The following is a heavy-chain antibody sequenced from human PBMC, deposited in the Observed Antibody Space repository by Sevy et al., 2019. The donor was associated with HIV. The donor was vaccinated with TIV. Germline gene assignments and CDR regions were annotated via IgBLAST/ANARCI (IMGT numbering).Heavy chain of an antibody. CDR2: IWFDGSNT. D-gene: IGHD4-17*01. J-gene: IGHJ4*01. CDR1: GFTFSSFG. CDR3: ARDLEFYDHGDYGPAFMPDF. Sequence: GGSLRLSCAASGFTFSSFGMHWVRQAPGKGLEWLAVIWFDGSNTYYADSVRGRFTISREIAKNTLHLQMNSLRAEDTAVYYCARDLEFYDHGDYGPAFMPDFWGHRTLVTVSS. V-gene: IGHV3-33*01.